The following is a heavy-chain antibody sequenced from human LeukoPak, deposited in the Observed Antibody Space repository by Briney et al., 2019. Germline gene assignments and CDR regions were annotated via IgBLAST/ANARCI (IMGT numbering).Heavy chain of an antibody. Sequence: GGSLRLSCAASGFTVSSNFMSWVRQAPGKGLECVSVIYSGGPTYYADSVKGRFTISRDNSKNTLYFQMNSLRAEDTAVYYCARYVLRYFDWYFDYWGQGTLVTVSS. CDR3: ARYVLRYFDWYFDY. V-gene: IGHV3-66*01. D-gene: IGHD3-9*01. CDR2: IYSGGPT. CDR1: GFTVSSNF. J-gene: IGHJ4*02.